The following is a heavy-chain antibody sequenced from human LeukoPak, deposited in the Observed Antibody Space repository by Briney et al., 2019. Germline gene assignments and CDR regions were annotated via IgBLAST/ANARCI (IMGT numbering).Heavy chain of an antibody. J-gene: IGHJ4*02. V-gene: IGHV3-11*06. CDR1: GFTFRDYY. D-gene: IGHD1-26*01. CDR3: ARDRELLFDY. Sequence: GGSLRLSCVASGFTFRDYYMSWIRRAPGKGLEWVSYISSSSSYIDYADSVKGRFTISRDNAKNSLHLQMNSLRAEDTAVYYCARDRELLFDYWGQGTLVTVSS. CDR2: ISSSSSYI.